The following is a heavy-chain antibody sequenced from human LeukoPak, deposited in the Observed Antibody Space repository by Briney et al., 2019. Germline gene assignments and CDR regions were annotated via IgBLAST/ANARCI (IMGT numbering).Heavy chain of an antibody. J-gene: IGHJ4*02. D-gene: IGHD5-18*01. CDR3: ARSRGYSYGTTFLDY. CDR2: IYYSGSI. Sequence: KPSETLSLTCTVSGGSISTYYWSWIRQSPGKGLAWTGYIYYSGSINYNPSLKSRVTISVDTSKNQFSLKLSSVTAADTAVYYCARSRGYSYGTTFLDYWGQGTLVTVSS. CDR1: GGSISTYY. V-gene: IGHV4-59*08.